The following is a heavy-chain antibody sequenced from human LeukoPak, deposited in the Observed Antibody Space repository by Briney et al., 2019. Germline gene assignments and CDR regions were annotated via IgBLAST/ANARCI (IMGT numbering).Heavy chain of an antibody. CDR2: IYNSGST. Sequence: PSQTLSLTCTVSGGSISSGGYFWTWIRQLPGKGLEWIGYIYNSGSTQYKPSLKSRLTVSTDTSKNQFSLRLGSVTAADTAVYYCARGSYDSSPLIDYWGQGTLVTVSS. J-gene: IGHJ4*02. V-gene: IGHV4-31*03. D-gene: IGHD3-22*01. CDR1: GGSISSGGYF. CDR3: ARGSYDSSPLIDY.